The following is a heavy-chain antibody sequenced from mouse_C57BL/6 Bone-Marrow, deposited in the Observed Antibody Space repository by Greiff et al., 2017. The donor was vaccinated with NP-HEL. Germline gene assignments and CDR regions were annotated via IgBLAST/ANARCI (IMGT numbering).Heavy chain of an antibody. D-gene: IGHD2-4*01. CDR2: IYPRSGNT. Sequence: QVQLQQSGAELARPGASVKLSCKASGYTFTSYGISWVKQRTGQGLEWIGEIYPRSGNTDYNEKFKGKATLTADKSSRTAYMELSSLPSDDSAVFFSGRMGDYDADYWGQGTTLTVSS. V-gene: IGHV1-81*01. J-gene: IGHJ2*01. CDR1: GYTFTSYG. CDR3: GRMGDYDADY.